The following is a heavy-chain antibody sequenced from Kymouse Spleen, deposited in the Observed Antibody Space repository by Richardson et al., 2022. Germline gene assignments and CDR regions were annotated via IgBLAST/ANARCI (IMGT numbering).Heavy chain of an antibody. CDR3: AREGESSSSEYYYYYGMDV. V-gene: IGHV4-4*02. Sequence: QVQLQESGPGLVKPSGTLSLTCAVSGGSISSSNWWSWVRQPPGKGLEWIGEIYHSGSTNYNPSLKSRVTISVDKSKNQFSLKLSSVTAADTAVYYCAREGESSSSEYYYYYGMDVWGQGTTVTVSS. CDR1: GGSISSSNW. CDR2: IYHSGST. J-gene: IGHJ6*02. D-gene: IGHD6-6*01.